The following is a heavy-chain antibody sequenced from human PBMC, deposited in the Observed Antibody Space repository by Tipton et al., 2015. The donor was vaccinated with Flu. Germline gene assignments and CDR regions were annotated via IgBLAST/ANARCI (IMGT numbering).Heavy chain of an antibody. Sequence: SLRLSCAASGFTFSDFYMSWIRQAPGKGLEWVANIKQDGSEKYYVDSVKGRFTISRDNAKNSLYLQMNSLRAEDTAVYYCARAIGAAGSYWGQGTLVTVSS. D-gene: IGHD6-13*01. J-gene: IGHJ4*02. CDR3: ARAIGAAGSY. V-gene: IGHV3-7*03. CDR2: IKQDGSEK. CDR1: GFTFSDFY.